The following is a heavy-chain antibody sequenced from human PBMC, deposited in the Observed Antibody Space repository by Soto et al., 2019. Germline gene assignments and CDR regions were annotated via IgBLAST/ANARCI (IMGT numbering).Heavy chain of an antibody. CDR2: IFYSGSTTY. J-gene: IGHJ4*02. Sequence: SETLSLTCTVSGGSISGHYWIWIRQPPGEGMEWIGYIFYSGSTTYNNNPSLKSRVTMSVDTSKNQLSLRLSSVTAADTAVYYCARVGSSGWSPDYWGQGTLVTVSS. CDR3: ARVGSSGWSPDY. CDR1: GGSISGHY. V-gene: IGHV4-59*11. D-gene: IGHD6-19*01.